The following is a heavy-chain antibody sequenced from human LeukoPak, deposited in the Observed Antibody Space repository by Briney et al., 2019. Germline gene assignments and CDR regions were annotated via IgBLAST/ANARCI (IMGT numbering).Heavy chain of an antibody. V-gene: IGHV3-7*01. CDR2: IKQDGSEK. D-gene: IGHD2-8*01. J-gene: IGHJ6*03. CDR1: GFTFSSYW. CDR3: ARLYAIPSYYYYYYMDV. Sequence: GGSLRLSCAASGFTFSSYWMSWVLQAPGKGLEWVANIKQDGSEKYYVDSVKGRFTISRDNAKNSLYLQMNSLRAEDTAVYYCARLYAIPSYYYYYYMDVWGKGTTVTVSS.